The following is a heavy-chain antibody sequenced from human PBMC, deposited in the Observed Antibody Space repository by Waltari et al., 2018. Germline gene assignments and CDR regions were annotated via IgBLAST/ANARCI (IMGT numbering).Heavy chain of an antibody. CDR3: ARSPYYYDSSGYFYGMDV. Sequence: QVQLVQSVAEVKKPGSSVKVSCKASGGTFSSYAISWVRQAPGQGLEWMGGIIPILGIANYAQKFQGRGTITADKATSTAYMELSSLRSEDTAVYYCARSPYYYDSSGYFYGMDVWGQGTTVTVSS. CDR1: GGTFSSYA. V-gene: IGHV1-69*10. CDR2: IIPILGIA. D-gene: IGHD3-22*01. J-gene: IGHJ6*02.